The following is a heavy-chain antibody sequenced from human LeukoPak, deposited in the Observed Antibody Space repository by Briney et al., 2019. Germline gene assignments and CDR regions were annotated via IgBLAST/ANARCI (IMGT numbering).Heavy chain of an antibody. D-gene: IGHD3-10*01. CDR3: ARVSSPGSYLFFDY. Sequence: SETLSLTCTVSGGSISSYYWSWIRQPAGKGLEWIGRIYTSGSTNYNPSLKSRVTMSVDTSKNQFSLKLSSVTAADTAVYYCARVSSPGSYLFFDYWGQGTLVTVSS. CDR2: IYTSGST. V-gene: IGHV4-4*07. CDR1: GGSISSYY. J-gene: IGHJ4*02.